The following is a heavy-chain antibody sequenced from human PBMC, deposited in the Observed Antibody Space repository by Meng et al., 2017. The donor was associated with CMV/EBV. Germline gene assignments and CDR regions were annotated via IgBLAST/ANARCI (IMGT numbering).Heavy chain of an antibody. V-gene: IGHV3-53*05. CDR1: GFTVSSNY. CDR3: ARVFIFHYGGNSGWFDP. J-gene: IGHJ5*02. CDR2: IYSGGST. D-gene: IGHD4-23*01. Sequence: GESLKISCAASGFTVSSNYMSWVRQAPGKGLEWVSVIYSGGSTYYADSVKGRFTISRDNSKNTLYLQMNSLRAEDTAVYYCARVFIFHYGGNSGWFDPWGQGTPVTVSS.